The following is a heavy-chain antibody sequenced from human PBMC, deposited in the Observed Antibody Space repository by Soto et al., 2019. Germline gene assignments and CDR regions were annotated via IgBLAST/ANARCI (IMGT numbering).Heavy chain of an antibody. CDR3: ASERVAEMATGGYFDN. J-gene: IGHJ4*02. V-gene: IGHV1-69*01. Sequence: QVHLVQSGAEVKKPGSSVKVSCKTSGGTFSDLAFSWVRQAPRPGLEWVGGIIPLFGTPNYAREFQGRVSISADESSNTVYMELRSLRSEDTAVYYCASERVAEMATGGYFDNWGQGTLVTVSS. D-gene: IGHD5-12*01. CDR1: GGTFSDLA. CDR2: IIPLFGTP.